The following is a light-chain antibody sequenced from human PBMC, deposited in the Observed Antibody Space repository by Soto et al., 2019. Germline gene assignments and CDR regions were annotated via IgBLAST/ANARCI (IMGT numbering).Light chain of an antibody. CDR3: QQYYNWRPR. J-gene: IGKJ1*01. CDR2: GAS. V-gene: IGKV3-15*01. CDR1: QGVSSN. Sequence: ETVLTQSPATLSLSPGDTATLSCRASQGVSSNLAWYQQKSGQAPRLLIYGASTRATGVPARFSGSGSGTEFTLTISRLQSEDFAVYYCQQYYNWRPRFGQGTKVDIK.